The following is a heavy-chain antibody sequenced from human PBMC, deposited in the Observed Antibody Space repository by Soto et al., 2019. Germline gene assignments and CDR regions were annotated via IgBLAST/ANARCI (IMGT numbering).Heavy chain of an antibody. Sequence: PGGSLRLSCAGSGLTFINYELHWVRQAPGKGLEWLSYISKSGSVIYYADSVKGRFTISRDNTKNFLYLKMNSLRAEDTAVYFCASVTLRFSYGIDVWGQGTTVTVSS. CDR3: ASVTLRFSYGIDV. V-gene: IGHV3-48*03. CDR1: GLTFINYE. CDR2: ISKSGSVI. J-gene: IGHJ6*02. D-gene: IGHD3-3*01.